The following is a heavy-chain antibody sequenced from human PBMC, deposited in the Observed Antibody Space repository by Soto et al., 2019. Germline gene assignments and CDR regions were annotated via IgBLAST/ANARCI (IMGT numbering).Heavy chain of an antibody. Sequence: GESLKISCKGSGYSFTSCWIGWVRQMPGKGLEWMGIIYPGDSDTRYSPSFQGQVTISADKSISTAYLQWSSLKASDTAMYYCARRVRGYDFDRRLLGHDAIEIWGQGTMVSVSS. V-gene: IGHV5-51*01. J-gene: IGHJ3*02. CDR1: GYSFTSCW. CDR2: IYPGDSDT. CDR3: ARRVRGYDFDRRLLGHDAIEI. D-gene: IGHD5-12*01.